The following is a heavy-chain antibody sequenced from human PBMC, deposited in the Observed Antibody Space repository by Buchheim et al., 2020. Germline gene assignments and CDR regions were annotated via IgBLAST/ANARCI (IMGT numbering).Heavy chain of an antibody. CDR3: AGDPTRPYYQDSRGYYNY. CDR1: GFTFSSYA. D-gene: IGHD3-22*01. J-gene: IGHJ4*02. V-gene: IGHV3-7*01. Sequence: EVQLLESGGGLVQPGGSLRLSCAASGFTFSSYAMSWVRQAPGKGLEWVANIKQDGSEKYYVDSVKGRFTISRDNAKNSLYLQMDSLRAEDTAVYYCAGDPTRPYYQDSRGYYNYWGQGTL. CDR2: IKQDGSEK.